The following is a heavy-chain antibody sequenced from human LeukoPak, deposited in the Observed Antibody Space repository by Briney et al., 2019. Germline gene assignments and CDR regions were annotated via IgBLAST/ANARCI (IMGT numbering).Heavy chain of an antibody. CDR2: ISNDGSNK. CDR3: AKSGIAAAGQRGYFDY. J-gene: IGHJ4*02. D-gene: IGHD6-13*01. CDR1: GFTFSTYG. V-gene: IGHV3-30*18. Sequence: PGRSLRLSCAASGFTFSTYGIHWVRQAPGKGLEWVAVISNDGSNKYYADSVKGRFTISRDSSKNTVYLQMNSLRGEDTAVYYCAKSGIAAAGQRGYFDYWGQGTQVTVSS.